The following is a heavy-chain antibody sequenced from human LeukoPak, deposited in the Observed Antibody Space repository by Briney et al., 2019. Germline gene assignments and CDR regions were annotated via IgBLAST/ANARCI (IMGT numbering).Heavy chain of an antibody. CDR1: GGSISSYY. J-gene: IGHJ4*02. Sequence: PSETLSLTCTVSGGSISSYYWNWIRQPPGKGLEWIGYIYYSGSTNYNPSLKSRVTISVDTSKNQFTLKLSSVTAADTAVYYCARGADSSGYYSIFYFDYWGQGTLVTVSS. V-gene: IGHV4-59*01. CDR2: IYYSGST. CDR3: ARGADSSGYYSIFYFDY. D-gene: IGHD3-22*01.